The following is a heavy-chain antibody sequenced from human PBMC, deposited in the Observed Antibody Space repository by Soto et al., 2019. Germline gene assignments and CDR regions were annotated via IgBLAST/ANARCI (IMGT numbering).Heavy chain of an antibody. CDR1: GFTFSSYV. CDR3: ATGDILTGYYQGYFDY. D-gene: IGHD3-9*01. CDR2: ISGSGGST. V-gene: IGHV3-23*01. Sequence: EVQLLESGGGLVQPGGSLRLSCAASGFTFSSYVMSWVRQAPGKGLEWVSAISGSGGSTYYADSVKGRFTISRDNSKNTLYLQMNSLRAEDTAVYYCATGDILTGYYQGYFDYWGQGTLVTVSS. J-gene: IGHJ4*02.